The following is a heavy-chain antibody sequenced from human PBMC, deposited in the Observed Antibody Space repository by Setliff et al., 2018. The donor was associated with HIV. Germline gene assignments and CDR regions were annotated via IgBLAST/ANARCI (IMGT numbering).Heavy chain of an antibody. CDR2: MDPNNGHT. CDR1: GYIFTSYD. CDR3: ARALRGFHGSGTQFYYYMDV. J-gene: IGHJ6*03. D-gene: IGHD3-10*01. V-gene: IGHV1-8*03. Sequence: ASVKVSCKASGYIFTSYDVNWVRQAPGQGLEWMGWMDPNNGHTTYAQNFQGRVTITRDTSVGTAYMELSSLRSEDTAVYYCARALRGFHGSGTQFYYYMDVWGTGSPVTVSS.